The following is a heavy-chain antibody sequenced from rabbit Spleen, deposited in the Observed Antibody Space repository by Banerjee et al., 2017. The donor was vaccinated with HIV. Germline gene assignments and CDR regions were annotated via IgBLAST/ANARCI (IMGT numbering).Heavy chain of an antibody. Sequence: QEQLVESGGDLVKPEGSLTLTCTASGFSFSSGYWTCWVRQAPGKGLEWIGYIDPVFGITYYANWVNGRFSISRENAQNTVFLQMTSLTAADTATYFCARDGTGGSYFALWGPGTLVTVS. CDR1: GFSFSSGYW. CDR2: IDPVFGIT. V-gene: IGHV1S45*01. J-gene: IGHJ4*01. D-gene: IGHD8-1*01. CDR3: ARDGTGGSYFAL.